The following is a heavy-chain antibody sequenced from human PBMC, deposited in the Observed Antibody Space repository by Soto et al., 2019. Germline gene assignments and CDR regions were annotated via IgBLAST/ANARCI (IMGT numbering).Heavy chain of an antibody. CDR3: ARPLIGNTIDL. CDR1: GYTFFKYF. D-gene: IGHD1-7*01. Sequence: ASVKVSCKASGYTFFKYFIHWVRQAPGQGLEWIGIINPSRGSATYGRIFQGRVSLTTDMPTSTVYMELSSLRSEDTAIYYCARPLIGNTIDLWGQGTSVTVSS. CDR2: INPSRGSA. J-gene: IGHJ3*01. V-gene: IGHV1-46*01.